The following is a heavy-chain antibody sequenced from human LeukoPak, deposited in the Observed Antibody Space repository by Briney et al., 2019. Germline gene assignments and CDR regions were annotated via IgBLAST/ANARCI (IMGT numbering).Heavy chain of an antibody. CDR1: GGSFSGYY. CDR2: INHSGST. Sequence: SETPSLTCAVYGGSFSGYYWSWIRQPPGKGLEWIGEINHSGSTTYKPSLKSRVTISVDTSKNHFSLRLTSVTAADTAVYYCARGPCSTSCHRSWYFDYWGQGTLVTVSS. CDR3: ARGPCSTSCHRSWYFDY. J-gene: IGHJ4*02. V-gene: IGHV4-34*01. D-gene: IGHD2-2*01.